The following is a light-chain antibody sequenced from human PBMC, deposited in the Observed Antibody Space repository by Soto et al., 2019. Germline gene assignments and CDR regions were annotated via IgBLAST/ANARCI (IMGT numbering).Light chain of an antibody. CDR1: QDISNY. J-gene: IGKJ2*01. Sequence: DIQMTQSPSSLSASVGDRVTITCQASQDISNYLNWYQQKPGKAPKLLIYDASNLETGVPSRFRGIRSGTDFTLTSSSLQPEDIAADYSQQYDNLPPEYTFGQGTKLEIK. CDR3: QQYDNLPPEYT. V-gene: IGKV1-33*01. CDR2: DAS.